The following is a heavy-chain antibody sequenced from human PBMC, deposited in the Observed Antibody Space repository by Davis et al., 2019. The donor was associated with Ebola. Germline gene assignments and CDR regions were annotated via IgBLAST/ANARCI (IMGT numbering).Heavy chain of an antibody. CDR2: INPNGGST. CDR1: GYTFISYY. J-gene: IGHJ4*02. Sequence: ASVKVSCKASGYTFISYYMHCVRQAPGQGPEWMGIINPNGGSTTYAQNFQGRLTMTTDTSTSTVYMELSSLRSEDTAVYYCACGGSWNYFDYWGQGTLVTVSS. D-gene: IGHD2-15*01. CDR3: ACGGSWNYFDY. V-gene: IGHV1-46*01.